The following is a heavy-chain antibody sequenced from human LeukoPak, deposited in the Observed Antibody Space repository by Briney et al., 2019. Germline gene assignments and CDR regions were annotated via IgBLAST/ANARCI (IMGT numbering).Heavy chain of an antibody. Sequence: GGSLRLSCAASGFTFSSYAMSWVRQAPGKGLEWVSVIYSGGSTYYADSVKGRFTISRDNSKNTLYLQMNSLRAEDTAVYYCAREVARGYFDYWGQGTLVTVSS. D-gene: IGHD2-15*01. J-gene: IGHJ4*02. CDR2: IYSGGST. V-gene: IGHV3-53*01. CDR3: AREVARGYFDY. CDR1: GFTFSSYA.